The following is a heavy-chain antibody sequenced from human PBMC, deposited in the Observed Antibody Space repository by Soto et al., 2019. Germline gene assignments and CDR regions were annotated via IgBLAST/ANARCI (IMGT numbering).Heavy chain of an antibody. CDR3: ARGRPYGMDV. CDR2: IDSDGSST. V-gene: IGHV3-74*01. J-gene: IGHJ6*02. Sequence: EVQLVESGGGLVQPGGSLRVSCAASGFTFGSYWMNWVRQAPGTGLVWVSRIDSDGSSTTYADSVKGRFTTSRDNAKNTLYLQMSSLRVESTAVYYCARGRPYGMDVWGQGTTVTVSS. CDR1: GFTFGSYW.